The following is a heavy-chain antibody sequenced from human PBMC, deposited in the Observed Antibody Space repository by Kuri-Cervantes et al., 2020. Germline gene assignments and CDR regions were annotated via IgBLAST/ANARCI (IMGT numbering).Heavy chain of an antibody. CDR3: AREGYSGYVPFEY. J-gene: IGHJ4*02. CDR1: GGSISSGDYY. D-gene: IGHD5-12*01. V-gene: IGHV4-30-4*08. Sequence: SETLSLTCTVSGGSISSGDYYWSWIRQPPGKGLEWIGYIYYSGSTYYNPSLKSRVTISVDTSKNQFSLKVSSVTAADTAVYYCAREGYSGYVPFEYWGQGTLVTVSS. CDR2: IYYSGST.